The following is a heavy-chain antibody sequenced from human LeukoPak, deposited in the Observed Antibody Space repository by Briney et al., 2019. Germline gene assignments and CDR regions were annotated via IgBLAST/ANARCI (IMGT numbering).Heavy chain of an antibody. Sequence: GGSLRLSCAASGFTFSSYGMHWVRQAPGKGLEWVAVIWSDGSNKYYADSVKGRFTISRDNSKNTLYLQMNSLRAEDTAVYYCARAELPAAIKSGAFDIWGQGTMVTVPS. D-gene: IGHD2-2*01. CDR2: IWSDGSNK. CDR3: ARAELPAAIKSGAFDI. J-gene: IGHJ3*02. V-gene: IGHV3-33*01. CDR1: GFTFSSYG.